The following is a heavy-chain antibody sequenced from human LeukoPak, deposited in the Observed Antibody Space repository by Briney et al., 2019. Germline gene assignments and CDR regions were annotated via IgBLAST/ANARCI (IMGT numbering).Heavy chain of an antibody. CDR2: IYYSGST. V-gene: IGHV4-59*08. D-gene: IGHD2-2*01. Sequence: SETLSLTCTVSGGSISSYYWSWIRQPPGKGLEWIGYIYYSGSTNYNPSLKSRVTISVDTSKNQFSLKLSSVTAADTAVYYCARGGVEYQLLYYFDYWGQGTLVTVSS. CDR3: ARGGVEYQLLYYFDY. J-gene: IGHJ4*02. CDR1: GGSISSYY.